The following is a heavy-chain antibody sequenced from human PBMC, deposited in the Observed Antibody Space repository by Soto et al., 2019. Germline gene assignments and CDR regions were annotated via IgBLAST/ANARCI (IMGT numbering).Heavy chain of an antibody. J-gene: IGHJ3*02. CDR1: GYSFTSYW. D-gene: IGHD3-3*01. CDR2: IYPGDSDT. CDR3: ARHDGDDFWSGYFAFDI. V-gene: IGHV5-51*01. Sequence: GESLKISCKGSGYSFTSYWIGWVRQMPGKGLEWMGIIYPGDSDTIYSPPFQGQVTISADKSISTAYLQWSSLKASDTAMYYCARHDGDDFWSGYFAFDIWGQGTMVTVSS.